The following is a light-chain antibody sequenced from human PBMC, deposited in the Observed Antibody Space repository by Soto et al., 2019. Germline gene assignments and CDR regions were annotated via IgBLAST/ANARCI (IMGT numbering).Light chain of an antibody. CDR1: STDVGGYNY. J-gene: IGLJ1*01. V-gene: IGLV2-14*01. Sequence: QSVLTQPASVSGSPGQSITISCTGTSTDVGGYNYVSWYQQHPIKAPQLMIYDVTNRPSGVSDRFSGSKSGNTASLAISGLQAEDEADYYCSSYTSSSTPYVFGTGTKLTVL. CDR2: DVT. CDR3: SSYTSSSTPYV.